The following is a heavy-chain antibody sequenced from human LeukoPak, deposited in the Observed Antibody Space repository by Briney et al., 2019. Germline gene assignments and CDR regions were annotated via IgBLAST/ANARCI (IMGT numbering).Heavy chain of an antibody. CDR3: AKDWILHSSSDY. D-gene: IGHD6-19*01. Sequence: GGSLRLSCAASGFTFSSYAMGWVRQAPGKGLEWVSAISGSGGSTYYADSVKGRFTISRDNSKNTLYLQTNSVRAEDTAVYYCAKDWILHSSSDYWGQGTLVTVSS. CDR1: GFTFSSYA. V-gene: IGHV3-23*01. CDR2: ISGSGGST. J-gene: IGHJ4*02.